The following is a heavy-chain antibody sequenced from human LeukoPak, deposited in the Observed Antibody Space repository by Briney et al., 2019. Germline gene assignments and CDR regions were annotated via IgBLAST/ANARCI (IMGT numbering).Heavy chain of an antibody. CDR3: ARVENYGSGSYYHGY. CDR2: ISSSSSYI. J-gene: IGHJ4*02. Sequence: GGSLRLSCAASGFTFSSYSMNWVRQAPGKGLEWVSSISSSSSYIYYADSVKGRFTISRDNAKNSLYLQMNSLRAEDTALYYCARVENYGSGSYYHGYWGQGTLVTVSS. CDR1: GFTFSSYS. D-gene: IGHD3-10*01. V-gene: IGHV3-21*04.